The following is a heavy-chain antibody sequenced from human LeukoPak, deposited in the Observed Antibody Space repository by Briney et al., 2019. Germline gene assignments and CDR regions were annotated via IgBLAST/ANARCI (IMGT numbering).Heavy chain of an antibody. CDR2: INPNNGAT. CDR3: ARGEGKRYFDWFFS. Sequence: ASVKVSCKASGYLFTGYHMHWERQAPAQGLEWMGWINPNNGATDFAQKFQGRVTMTRDTSISTAYMELSRLRSDDTAVYFCARGEGKRYFDWFFSWGQGTLVTVSS. J-gene: IGHJ5*01. V-gene: IGHV1-2*02. CDR1: GYLFTGYH. D-gene: IGHD3-9*01.